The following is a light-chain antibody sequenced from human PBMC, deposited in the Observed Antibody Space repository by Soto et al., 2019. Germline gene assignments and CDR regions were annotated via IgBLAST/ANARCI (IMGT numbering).Light chain of an antibody. CDR3: QQLNSYPLT. V-gene: IGKV1-9*01. Sequence: ILLTQSPSSLSASVGDRVTIACRASQGILSYLAWYQQSPGQAPKLLIYDASTLQSGVPSRFSGSGSGTDFTLTISSLQPEDFVNYYCQQLNSYPLTFGGGTKIEIK. CDR2: DAS. CDR1: QGILSY. J-gene: IGKJ4*01.